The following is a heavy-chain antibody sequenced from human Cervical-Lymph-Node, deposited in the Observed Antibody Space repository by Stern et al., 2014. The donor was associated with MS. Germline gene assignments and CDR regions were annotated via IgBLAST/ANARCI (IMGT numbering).Heavy chain of an antibody. Sequence: MQLVESGGGVVQPGRSLRLSCAASGFTFSSYGMHWVRQAPGKGLEWVAVISDDGSNKVYADSVKGRFTISRDNSKNTLYLQMNSLRAEDTAVYYCAKGAMVTATFLSHYWGQGTQVTVSS. CDR1: GFTFSSYG. CDR2: ISDDGSNK. J-gene: IGHJ4*02. V-gene: IGHV3-30*18. D-gene: IGHD2-21*02. CDR3: AKGAMVTATFLSHY.